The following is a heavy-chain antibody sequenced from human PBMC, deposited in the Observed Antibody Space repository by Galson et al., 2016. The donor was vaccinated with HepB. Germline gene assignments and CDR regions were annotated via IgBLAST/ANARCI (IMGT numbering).Heavy chain of an antibody. Sequence: SLRLSCAGSEFTFSSYGLSWVRQAPGKGLEWVSGISGSGSLPYCADSVKGRFTISRDNSKNTLHLQMSSLRAEDTALYYCVRDHCTTGVCLDHHYHMDVWGKGTTVTVSS. CDR2: ISGSGSLP. D-gene: IGHD1-1*01. V-gene: IGHV3-23*01. CDR3: VRDHCTTGVCLDHHYHMDV. J-gene: IGHJ6*03. CDR1: EFTFSSYG.